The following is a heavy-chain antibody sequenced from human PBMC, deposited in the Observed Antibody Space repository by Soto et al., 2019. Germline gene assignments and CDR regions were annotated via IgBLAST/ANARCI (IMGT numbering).Heavy chain of an antibody. CDR3: ARDPRQGYDTDYWYFDY. J-gene: IGHJ4*02. V-gene: IGHV3-30-3*01. CDR2: ISADGGRQ. CDR1: GFPFNTYS. Sequence: QVQLVESGGGVVQPGRSLRLSCAASGFPFNTYSVHWVRQAPGKGLEWLAVISADGGRQYYADPVKGRFTISRDNSKYTLYLQMNSLRTEDTAVYYCARDPRQGYDTDYWYFDYWGQGTLVTVSS. D-gene: IGHD3-3*01.